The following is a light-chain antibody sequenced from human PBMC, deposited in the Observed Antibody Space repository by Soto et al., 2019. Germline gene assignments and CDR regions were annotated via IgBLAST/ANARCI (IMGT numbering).Light chain of an antibody. Sequence: QSVLTQPPSASGSPGQSVAISCTGTASDIGGYTFVSWYQQHPGKAPKLLIYDVNKRPSGVPDRFSGSKSGNTVSLTVSGLQAEDEADYYCSAHGGTNPYVFGTGTKLTVL. J-gene: IGLJ1*01. CDR3: SAHGGTNPYV. CDR2: DVN. V-gene: IGLV2-8*01. CDR1: ASDIGGYTF.